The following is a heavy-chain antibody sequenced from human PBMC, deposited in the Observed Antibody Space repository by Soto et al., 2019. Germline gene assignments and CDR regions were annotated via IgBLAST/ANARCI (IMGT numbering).Heavy chain of an antibody. Sequence: QVQLQESGPGLVKPSGTLSLTCAVSGDSVSTHYWWSWVRQSPGKGLEWIGETHHSGSTHYNPSPNSRVTISIDKSKNDFALKLASVTAADTAGYYCAGNGDCSSARCNVGWFDPWGRGTLVTVSS. D-gene: IGHD2-2*01. CDR3: AGNGDCSSARCNVGWFDP. J-gene: IGHJ5*02. V-gene: IGHV4-4*02. CDR1: GDSVSTHYW. CDR2: THHSGST.